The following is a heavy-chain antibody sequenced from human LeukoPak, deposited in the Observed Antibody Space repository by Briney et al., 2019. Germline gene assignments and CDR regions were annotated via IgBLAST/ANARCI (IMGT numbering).Heavy chain of an antibody. Sequence: PGGSLRLSCAVSGFTFSNYVMIWVRQAPGKGLEWVSAISGTGANTFYADSVKGRFTMSRDNPKNMLYLQMSSLRAEDTALYYCAKGIRQLGNYYYYMDVWGKGTAVTASS. CDR3: AKGIRQLGNYYYYMDV. D-gene: IGHD1-1*01. J-gene: IGHJ6*03. V-gene: IGHV3-23*01. CDR1: GFTFSNYV. CDR2: ISGTGANT.